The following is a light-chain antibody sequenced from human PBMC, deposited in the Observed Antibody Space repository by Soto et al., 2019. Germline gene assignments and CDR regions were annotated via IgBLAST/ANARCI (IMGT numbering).Light chain of an antibody. J-gene: IGLJ1*01. CDR1: SSDIGVYNY. CDR2: EVN. Sequence: LTQPASVSGSPGQSITFSCTGTSSDIGVYNYVSWYQQHPGKAPKLMIYEVNNRPSGVSNRFSGSKSGNTASLTISGLQAEDEADYYCGSYTTSNTYVFGTGTKVTVL. V-gene: IGLV2-14*01. CDR3: GSYTTSNTYV.